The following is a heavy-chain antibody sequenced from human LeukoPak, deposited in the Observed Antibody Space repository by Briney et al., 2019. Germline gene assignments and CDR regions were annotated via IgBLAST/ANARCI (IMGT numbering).Heavy chain of an antibody. CDR3: ARDLIVGGNHDAFDI. CDR2: IIPIFGTA. J-gene: IGHJ3*02. V-gene: IGHV1-69*01. Sequence: SVKVSCKASGGTFSSYAISWVRQAPGQGLEWMGGIIPIFGTANYAQKFQGRVTITADESTSTAYMELSSLRSEDTAVYYCARDLIVGGNHDAFDIWGQGTMVTVSS. CDR1: GGTFSSYA. D-gene: IGHD1-26*01.